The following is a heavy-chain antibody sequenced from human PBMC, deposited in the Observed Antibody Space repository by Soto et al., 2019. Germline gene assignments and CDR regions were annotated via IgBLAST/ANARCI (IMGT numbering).Heavy chain of an antibody. CDR1: GFTFSGYA. J-gene: IGHJ4*02. V-gene: IGHV3-23*01. D-gene: IGHD2-15*01. CDR2: ISDSGDTT. Sequence: EVQLLESGGGLVQPGGSLRLSCAASGFTFSGYAMTWVPQAPGRGLEWVSTISDSGDTTYYADPVKGRFTISRDNSKNTLFLQMYSLRAEDTAVYYCAKMRGLTCLDYWGQGTLVTVSS. CDR3: AKMRGLTCLDY.